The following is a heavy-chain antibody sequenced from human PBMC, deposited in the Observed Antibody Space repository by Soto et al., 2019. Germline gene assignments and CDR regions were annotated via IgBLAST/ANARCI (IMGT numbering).Heavy chain of an antibody. CDR2: IYYSDSI. CDR3: AGAYYDASGYGLDP. V-gene: IGHV4-59*01. J-gene: IGHJ5*02. CDR1: GGSISSGY. Sequence: PSETLSLTCTVSGGSISSGYWSWIRQPPGKGLEWIGYIYYSDSINYNPSLKSRVIISVDTSKNQFSLSLNSVTAADTAVYYCAGAYYDASGYGLDPWGQGTLVTVSS. D-gene: IGHD3-22*01.